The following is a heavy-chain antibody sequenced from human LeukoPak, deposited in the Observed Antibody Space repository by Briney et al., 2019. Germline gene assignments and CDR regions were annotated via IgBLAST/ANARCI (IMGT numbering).Heavy chain of an antibody. Sequence: PSETLSLTCAVYGGSFSGYYWSWIRQPPGKGLEWIGEINHSGSTNYNPSLKSRVTISVDTSKNQFSLKLSSVTAADTAVYYCAGSLRPLSMVRGVIITSRNWFDPWGQGTLVTVSS. CDR2: INHSGST. CDR1: GGSFSGYY. J-gene: IGHJ5*02. D-gene: IGHD3-10*01. CDR3: AGSLRPLSMVRGVIITSRNWFDP. V-gene: IGHV4-34*01.